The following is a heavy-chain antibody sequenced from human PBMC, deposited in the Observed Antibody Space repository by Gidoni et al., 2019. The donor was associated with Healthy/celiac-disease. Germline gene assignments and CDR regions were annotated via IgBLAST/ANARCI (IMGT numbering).Heavy chain of an antibody. D-gene: IGHD2-2*02. V-gene: IGHV1-18*01. CDR1: GYTFTSYG. CDR3: ARDLGYCSSTSCYKALRY. Sequence: QVQLVQSGAEVKKPGASVKVSCKASGYTFTSYGISWVRQAPVHGLEWMGWFSAYNGNTNYAQKLQGRVTMTTDTSTSTAYMELRSLRSDDTAVYYCARDLGYCSSTSCYKALRYWGQGTLVTVSS. CDR2: FSAYNGNT. J-gene: IGHJ4*02.